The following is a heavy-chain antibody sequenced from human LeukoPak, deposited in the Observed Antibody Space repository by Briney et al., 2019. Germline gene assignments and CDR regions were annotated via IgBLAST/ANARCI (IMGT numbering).Heavy chain of an antibody. CDR2: IYHSGST. CDR1: GGSISSSNW. CDR3: ARGSSYYYDSSGYYREDWFDP. D-gene: IGHD3-22*01. J-gene: IGHJ5*02. Sequence: SGTLSLTCAVSGGSISSSNWWSWVRQPPGKGLEWIGEIYHSGSTNYNPSLKSRDTISVDKSKNQFSLKLSSVTAADTAVYYCARGSSYYYDSSGYYREDWFDPWGQGTLVTVSS. V-gene: IGHV4-4*02.